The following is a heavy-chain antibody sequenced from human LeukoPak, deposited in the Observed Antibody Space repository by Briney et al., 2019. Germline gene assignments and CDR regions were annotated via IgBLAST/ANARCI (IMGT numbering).Heavy chain of an antibody. Sequence: SETLSLTCAVSGGSISSYYWSWIRQPPGKGLEWIGYIYYSGSTNYNPSLKSRVTISVDTSKNQFSLELSSVTAADTAVYYCASALYGSGVGDYWGQGTLVTVSS. CDR2: IYYSGST. D-gene: IGHD3-10*01. CDR1: GGSISSYY. CDR3: ASALYGSGVGDY. J-gene: IGHJ4*02. V-gene: IGHV4-59*01.